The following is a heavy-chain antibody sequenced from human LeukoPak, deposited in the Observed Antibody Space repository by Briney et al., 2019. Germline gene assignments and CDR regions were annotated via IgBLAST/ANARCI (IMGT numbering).Heavy chain of an antibody. V-gene: IGHV4-59*01. CDR1: GYSISSYY. J-gene: IGHJ3*02. CDR3: ARDVAVAGVDAFDI. CDR2: IYYSGST. Sequence: SETLSLTCAVSGYSISSYYWSWIRQPPGKGLEWIGYIYYSGSTNYNPSLKSRVTISVDTSKNQFSLKLSSVTGADTAVYYCARDVAVAGVDAFDIWGQGTMVTVSS. D-gene: IGHD6-19*01.